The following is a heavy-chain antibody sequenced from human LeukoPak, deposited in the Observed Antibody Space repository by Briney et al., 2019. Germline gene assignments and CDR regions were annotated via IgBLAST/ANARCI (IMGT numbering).Heavy chain of an antibody. CDR2: ISSSGSTI. Sequence: GGSLRLSCAASGFTISSYGMNWVRQAPGKGLEWVSYISSSGSTIYYADSVKGRFTISRDNAKNSLYLQMNSLRAEDTAVYYCAELGITMIGGVWGKGTTVTISS. CDR3: AELGITMIGGV. V-gene: IGHV3-48*03. CDR1: GFTISSYG. D-gene: IGHD3-10*02. J-gene: IGHJ6*04.